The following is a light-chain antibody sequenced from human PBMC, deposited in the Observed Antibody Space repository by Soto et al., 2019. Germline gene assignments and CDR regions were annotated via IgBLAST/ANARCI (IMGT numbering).Light chain of an antibody. CDR3: MQGTHFPYT. V-gene: IGKV2-24*01. J-gene: IGKJ2*01. CDR2: MTS. Sequence: DIVMTQTPLFSPVTVGQPASISRRSSRSLVHSNGNSYLNWLHQRPGQPPRLLIHMTSDRSSGVPDRFSGSGAGTDFTLKISRVEAEDVGVYYCMQGTHFPYTFGQGTRLEI. CDR1: RSLVHSNGNSY.